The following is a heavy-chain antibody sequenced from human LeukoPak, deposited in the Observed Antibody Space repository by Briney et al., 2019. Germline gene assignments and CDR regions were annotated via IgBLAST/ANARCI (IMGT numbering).Heavy chain of an antibody. CDR3: ARVSWFGELLHFDY. CDR2: VYHFGST. D-gene: IGHD3-10*01. CDR1: GGSISSYY. J-gene: IGHJ4*02. Sequence: KASETLSLTCTVSGGSISSYYWGWIRQPPGKGLEWIGSVYHFGSTYYNPSLRSRVIISVDTSKNQFSLNLRSVTAADTAVYYCARVSWFGELLHFDYWGQGTLVTVSS. V-gene: IGHV4-38-2*02.